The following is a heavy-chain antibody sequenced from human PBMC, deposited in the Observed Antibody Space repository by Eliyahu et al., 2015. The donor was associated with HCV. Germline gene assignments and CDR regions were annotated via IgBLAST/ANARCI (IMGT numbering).Heavy chain of an antibody. CDR3: AKNHCSGGSCYWEDFDY. CDR1: GASLRTYY. CDR2: ISHSGSA. D-gene: IGHD2-15*01. Sequence: QVQLKQWGAGLVKPSETLSLTCAVYGASLRTYYWSWIRQAPGKGLEWIGEISHSGSANSNPSLKSRVIMSVDTSKNQFSLRLSSVTAADTAVYYCAKNHCSGGSCYWEDFDYWGQGTPVTVSS. V-gene: IGHV4-34*01. J-gene: IGHJ4*02.